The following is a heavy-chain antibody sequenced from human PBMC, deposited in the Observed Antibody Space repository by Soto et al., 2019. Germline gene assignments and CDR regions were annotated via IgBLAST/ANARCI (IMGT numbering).Heavy chain of an antibody. CDR2: ISSSSSYT. CDR1: GFTFSDYY. J-gene: IGHJ5*02. D-gene: IGHD4-4*01. CDR3: ARDVTDSNYFESWFDP. V-gene: IGHV3-11*06. Sequence: PGGSLRLSCAASGFTFSDYYMSWIRQAPGKGLEWVSYISSSSSYTNYADSVKGRFTISRDNAKISLYLQMNSLRAEDTAVYYCARDVTDSNYFESWFDPWGQGTLVTVSS.